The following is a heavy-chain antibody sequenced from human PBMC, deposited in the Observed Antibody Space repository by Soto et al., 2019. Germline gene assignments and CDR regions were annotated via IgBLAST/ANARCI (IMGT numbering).Heavy chain of an antibody. CDR1: GFTFSSYG. CDR2: IWYDGSNK. D-gene: IGHD2-21*02. J-gene: IGHJ4*02. CDR3: ARGYCGGDCYITIYYFDY. V-gene: IGHV3-33*01. Sequence: GGSLRLSCAASGFTFSSYGMHWVRQAPGKGLEWVAVIWYDGSNKYYADSVKGRFTISRDNSKNTLYLQMNSLRAEDTAVYYCARGYCGGDCYITIYYFDYWGQGT.